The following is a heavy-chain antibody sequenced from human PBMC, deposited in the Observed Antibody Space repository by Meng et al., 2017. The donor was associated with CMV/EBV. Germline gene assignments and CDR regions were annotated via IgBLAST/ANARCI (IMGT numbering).Heavy chain of an antibody. CDR2: ISSSSSYI. J-gene: IGHJ4*02. V-gene: IGHV3-21*01. D-gene: IGHD3-16*01. Sequence: GGSLRLSCAASGFTFSSYSMNWVRQAPGKGLEWVSSISSSSSYIYYADSVKGRFTISRDNAKKTLYLQMNSLRAEDTAVYYCARDQEGGGFDYWGQGTLVTVSS. CDR1: GFTFSSYS. CDR3: ARDQEGGGFDY.